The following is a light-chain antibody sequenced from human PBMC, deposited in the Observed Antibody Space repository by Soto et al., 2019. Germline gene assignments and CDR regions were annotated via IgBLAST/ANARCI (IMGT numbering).Light chain of an antibody. Sequence: ETLMTQSPATLSVSAGERATLSCRASQSISSSFLAWYQQKPGQAPRLLIYGASTRATDIPARFSGSGSGTEFTLTISSLQSEDFAVYYCQQYNNWPRTFGQGTKVDNK. CDR3: QQYNNWPRT. V-gene: IGKV3-15*01. CDR2: GAS. J-gene: IGKJ1*01. CDR1: QSISSS.